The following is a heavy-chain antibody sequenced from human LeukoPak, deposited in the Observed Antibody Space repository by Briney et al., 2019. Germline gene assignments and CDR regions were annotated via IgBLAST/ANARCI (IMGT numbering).Heavy chain of an antibody. CDR3: ARDYGQNWFDP. J-gene: IGHJ5*02. Sequence: SVKVSCKASGGTFSSYAISLVRQAPGQGLEWMGRIIPILGIANYAQKLQGRVTITADKSTSTAYMELSSLRSEDTAVYYCARDYGQNWFDPWGQGTLVTVSS. D-gene: IGHD4-17*01. CDR2: IIPILGIA. CDR1: GGTFSSYA. V-gene: IGHV1-69*04.